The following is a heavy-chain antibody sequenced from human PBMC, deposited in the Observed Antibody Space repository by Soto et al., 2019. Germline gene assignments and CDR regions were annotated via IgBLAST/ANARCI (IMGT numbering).Heavy chain of an antibody. CDR1: GVTFSSYA. Sequence: SVKVSCKASGVTFSSYAISWVRQAPGQGLEWMGGIIPIFGTANYAQKFQGRVTITADESTSTAYMELSSLRSEDTAVYYCARDLAGAGYYYYGMDVWGQGTTVTVSS. J-gene: IGHJ6*02. D-gene: IGHD6-19*01. CDR3: ARDLAGAGYYYYGMDV. CDR2: IIPIFGTA. V-gene: IGHV1-69*13.